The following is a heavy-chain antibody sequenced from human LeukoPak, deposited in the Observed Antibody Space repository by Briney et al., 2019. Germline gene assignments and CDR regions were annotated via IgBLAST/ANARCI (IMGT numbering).Heavy chain of an antibody. V-gene: IGHV3-72*01. CDR3: ASYRSYDMQV. CDR2: TRNKANSYTT. CDR1: GFTFSDHY. Sequence: GGSLRLSCAASGFTFSDHYMDWVRQAPGMGLEWVGRTRNKANSYTTEYAASVKGRFTISRDDSKNSLYLQMNSLKTEDTAVYYCASYRSYDMQVWGQGTTVTVSS. D-gene: IGHD6-19*01. J-gene: IGHJ6*02.